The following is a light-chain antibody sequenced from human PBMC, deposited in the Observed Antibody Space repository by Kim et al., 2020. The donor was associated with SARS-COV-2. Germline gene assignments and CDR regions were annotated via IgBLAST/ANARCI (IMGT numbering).Light chain of an antibody. J-gene: IGKJ4*01. CDR2: WAS. CDR3: QQYYSTPQLT. Sequence: DIVMTQSPDSLAVSLGERATINCKSSQSVLYSSNNKNYLAWYQQKPGQPPKLLIYWASTRESGVPDRFSGSGSGTDFTLTISSLQAEDVAVYYCQQYYSTPQLTFGGGTKVEF. CDR1: QSVLYSSNNKNY. V-gene: IGKV4-1*01.